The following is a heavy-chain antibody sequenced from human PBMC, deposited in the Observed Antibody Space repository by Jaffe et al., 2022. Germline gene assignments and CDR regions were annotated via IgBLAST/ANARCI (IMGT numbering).Heavy chain of an antibody. Sequence: QVQLQQWGAGLLKPSETLSLTCAVYGGSFSGYYWSWIRQPPGKGLEWIGEINHSGSTNYNPSLKSRVTISVDTSKNQFSLKLSSVTAADTAVYYCARAGPPSLYCSSTSCYLPFPNYYYYYYMDVWGKGTTVTVSS. CDR3: ARAGPPSLYCSSTSCYLPFPNYYYYYYMDV. V-gene: IGHV4-34*01. J-gene: IGHJ6*03. D-gene: IGHD2-2*01. CDR2: INHSGST. CDR1: GGSFSGYY.